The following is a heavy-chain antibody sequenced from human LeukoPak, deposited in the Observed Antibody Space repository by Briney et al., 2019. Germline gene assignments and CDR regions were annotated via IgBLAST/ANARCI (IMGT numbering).Heavy chain of an antibody. Sequence: SETLSLTCTVSGGSISSYYWSWVRQPPEKGLEWIGYIYYSGSTNYNPSLNSRVTISVDTSKNQFSLQLTSVTAADTAVYFCTRGGYNFDYWGQGTLVTVSS. CDR1: GGSISSYY. V-gene: IGHV4-59*01. J-gene: IGHJ4*02. D-gene: IGHD5-12*01. CDR3: TRGGYNFDY. CDR2: IYYSGST.